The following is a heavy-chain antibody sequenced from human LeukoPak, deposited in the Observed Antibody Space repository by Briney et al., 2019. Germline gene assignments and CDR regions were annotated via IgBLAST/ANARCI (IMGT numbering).Heavy chain of an antibody. Sequence: PGGSLRLSCAPSGFTFSTYSMNWVRQAPGKGLEWVSSISSGSHDIYYADSVKGRFTISRDNAKNSLYLQMNGLRAEDTAVYYCARDVTGTTFDPWGQGTLVTVSS. J-gene: IGHJ5*02. D-gene: IGHD1-7*01. CDR2: ISSGSHDI. CDR1: GFTFSTYS. CDR3: ARDVTGTTFDP. V-gene: IGHV3-21*01.